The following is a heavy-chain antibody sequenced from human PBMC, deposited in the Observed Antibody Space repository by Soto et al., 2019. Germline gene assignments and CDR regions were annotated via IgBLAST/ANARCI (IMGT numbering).Heavy chain of an antibody. CDR1: GFTFSSYG. Sequence: QVQLVESGGGVVQPGRSLRLSCAASGFTFSSYGMHWVRQAPGKGLEWVAVIWYDGSNKYYADSVKGRFTISRDNSKNTLDLQMNSLRAEDTAVYYCARDYLEQWLVSSWYFDLWGRGTLVTVSS. J-gene: IGHJ2*01. CDR3: ARDYLEQWLVSSWYFDL. D-gene: IGHD6-19*01. CDR2: IWYDGSNK. V-gene: IGHV3-33*01.